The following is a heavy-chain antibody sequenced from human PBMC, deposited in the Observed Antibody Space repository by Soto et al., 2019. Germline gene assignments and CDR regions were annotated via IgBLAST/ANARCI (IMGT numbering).Heavy chain of an antibody. V-gene: IGHV3-23*01. CDR3: AKDRLSPYYYEHAGS. D-gene: IGHD3-22*01. CDR2: ISGSGGST. CDR1: GLTFSNYA. J-gene: IGHJ5*02. Sequence: GGSLRLSCATSGLTFSNYAMSWVRQAPGGGLEWVSAISGSGGSTYYADSVKGRFTISRDNSKNTLYLQMNSLRAEDTAVYYCAKDRLSPYYYEHAGSWGQGTLVTVSS.